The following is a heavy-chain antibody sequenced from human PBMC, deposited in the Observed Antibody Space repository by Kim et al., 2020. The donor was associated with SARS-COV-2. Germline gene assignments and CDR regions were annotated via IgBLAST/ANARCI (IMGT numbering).Heavy chain of an antibody. CDR3: AKGKNREQAVLGLDV. V-gene: IGHV3-23*01. Sequence: GGSLRLSCETSGFTFSSYAMSWVRQAPRKGLEWVSIISGSDGRTSYTDSVKGRFTISRDNSKNTLYLKMKSLRVEDTAVYYCAKGKNREQAVLGLDVWGQGTAVTVSS. J-gene: IGHJ6*02. CDR1: GFTFSSYA. D-gene: IGHD6-19*01. CDR2: ISGSDGRT.